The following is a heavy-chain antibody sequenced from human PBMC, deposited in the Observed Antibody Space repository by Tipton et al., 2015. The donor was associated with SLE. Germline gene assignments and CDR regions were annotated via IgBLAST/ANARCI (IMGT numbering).Heavy chain of an antibody. CDR2: VYESGTT. CDR3: ARVVTVVATHCYDMDV. Sequence: TLSLTCFVSGGYITSDIYYWGWIRQPPGKGLEWIGSVYESGTTYYNPSLKSRVTMSVDTSKTQFSLKLSSLTAADTAVYYCARVVTVVATHCYDMDVWGQGTTVTVPS. V-gene: IGHV4-39*07. CDR1: GGYITSDIYY. D-gene: IGHD2-15*01. J-gene: IGHJ6*02.